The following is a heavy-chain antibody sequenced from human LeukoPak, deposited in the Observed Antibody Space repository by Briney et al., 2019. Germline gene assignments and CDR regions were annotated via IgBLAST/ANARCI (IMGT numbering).Heavy chain of an antibody. J-gene: IGHJ4*02. CDR2: ISSISYV. CDR3: ARDQYGDYALDY. CDR1: GFTFSSYS. D-gene: IGHD4-17*01. Sequence: GGSLRLSCAASGFTFSSYSMNWVRQAPGKGLEWVSSISSISYVYYADSVKGRFTISRDTAKNSLYLQMNSLRAEDTAVYYCARDQYGDYALDYWGQGTLVTVSS. V-gene: IGHV3-21*01.